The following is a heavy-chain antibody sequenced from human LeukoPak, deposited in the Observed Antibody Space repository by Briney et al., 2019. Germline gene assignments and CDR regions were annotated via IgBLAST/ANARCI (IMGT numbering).Heavy chain of an antibody. Sequence: GGSLRLSCAASGFIVSSNHMSWVRQAPGKGLEWVSVIYSGGSTYYADSVKGRFTISRDNSKNTLYLQMNSLRAEDTAVYYCASHSSSWYGFDYWGQGTLVTVSS. V-gene: IGHV3-53*01. D-gene: IGHD6-13*01. J-gene: IGHJ4*02. CDR3: ASHSSSWYGFDY. CDR2: IYSGGST. CDR1: GFIVSSNH.